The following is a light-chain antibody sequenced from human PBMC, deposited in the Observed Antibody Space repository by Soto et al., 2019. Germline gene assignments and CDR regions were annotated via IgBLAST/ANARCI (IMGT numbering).Light chain of an antibody. CDR2: DNA. CDR1: NIGTKS. V-gene: IGLV3-21*02. J-gene: IGLJ1*01. Sequence: SYELTQPPSVSVAPGQTARITCGGNNIGTKSVHWYQQQPGQAPVLVVYDNAERPSRIPARFSGSNTGTTATLTISRVEAGDEADYYCQVWDDSSDQYVFGTGTKLTVL. CDR3: QVWDDSSDQYV.